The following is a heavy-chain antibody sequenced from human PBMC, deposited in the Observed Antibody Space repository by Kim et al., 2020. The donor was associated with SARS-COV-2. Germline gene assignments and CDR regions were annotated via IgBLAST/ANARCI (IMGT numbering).Heavy chain of an antibody. Sequence: SETLSLTCTVSGGSISSGGYYWSWIRQHPGKGLEWIGYIYYSGSTYYNPSLKSRVTISVDTSKNQFSLKLSSVTAAATAVYYCARGDTIFGVVINAFDIWGQGTMVTVSS. J-gene: IGHJ3*02. CDR2: IYYSGST. CDR3: ARGDTIFGVVINAFDI. V-gene: IGHV4-31*03. CDR1: GGSISSGGYY. D-gene: IGHD3-3*01.